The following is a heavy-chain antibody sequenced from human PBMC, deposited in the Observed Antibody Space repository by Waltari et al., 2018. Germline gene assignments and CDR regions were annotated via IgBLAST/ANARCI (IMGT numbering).Heavy chain of an antibody. CDR1: GYTFTSYD. CDR2: MNPNRGNT. CDR3: ARGGLFDGGPDY. D-gene: IGHD2-15*01. V-gene: IGHV1-8*02. J-gene: IGHJ4*02. Sequence: QVQLVQSGAEVKKPGASVKVSCKASGYTFTSYDINWVRQATGQGLEWMGWMNPNRGNTGSAQKFQGRVTMTRNTSISTAYMELSSLRSEDTVVYYCARGGLFDGGPDYWGQGTLVTVSS.